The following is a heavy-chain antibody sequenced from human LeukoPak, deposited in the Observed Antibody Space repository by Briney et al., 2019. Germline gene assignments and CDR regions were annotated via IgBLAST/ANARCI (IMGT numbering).Heavy chain of an antibody. CDR1: GFTFSSYA. J-gene: IGHJ4*02. Sequence: GGSLRLSCAASGFTFSSYAMSWVRQAPGKGLEWVSAISGSGGSTYYADSVKGRFTISRDNSKNTLYLQMNSLRAEDTAVYYCAKDYYHGSGSYYKGPIDYWGQGTLVTVSS. CDR2: ISGSGGST. CDR3: AKDYYHGSGSYYKGPIDY. D-gene: IGHD3-10*01. V-gene: IGHV3-23*01.